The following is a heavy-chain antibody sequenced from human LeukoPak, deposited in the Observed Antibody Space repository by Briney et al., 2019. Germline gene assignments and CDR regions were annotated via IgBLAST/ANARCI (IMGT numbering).Heavy chain of an antibody. CDR2: IKPDGIDK. J-gene: IGHJ3*02. Sequence: GGSLRPSCVGSGFTFRSHWVNWVRQSPGKGLEWVANIKPDGIDKYYVDSARGRFTVSRDNAKNSAFLQMTSLRAEDTAIYYCATISAQTFDIWGQGTLVSVSS. V-gene: IGHV3-7*01. CDR3: ATISAQTFDI. D-gene: IGHD5-24*01. CDR1: GFTFRSHW.